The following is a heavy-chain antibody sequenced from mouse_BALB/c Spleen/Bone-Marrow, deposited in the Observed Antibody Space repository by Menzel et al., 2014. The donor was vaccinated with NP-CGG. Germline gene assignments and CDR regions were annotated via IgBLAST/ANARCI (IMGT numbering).Heavy chain of an antibody. J-gene: IGHJ3*01. Sequence: EVKLVESGGGLVQPGESLKLSCESNEYEFPSHDMSWVRKTPEKRLELVAAINSDGGSTYYPDTMERRFIISRDNSKKTLYLQMSSLSSEDTAFYYCARHGDYYGSSLFAYWGQGTLVTVSA. V-gene: IGHV5-2*01. D-gene: IGHD1-1*01. CDR3: ARHGDYYGSSLFAY. CDR2: INSDGGST. CDR1: EYEFPSHD.